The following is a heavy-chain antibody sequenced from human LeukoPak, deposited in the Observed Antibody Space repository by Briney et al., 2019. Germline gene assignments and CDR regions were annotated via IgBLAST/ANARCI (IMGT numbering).Heavy chain of an antibody. J-gene: IGHJ3*02. CDR2: IIPIFGTA. CDR1: GGTFSSYA. D-gene: IGHD1-26*01. V-gene: IGHV1-69*05. Sequence: SVKVSCKASGGTFSSYAISWVRHAPGQGLEWMEGIIPIFGTANYAQKFQGRVTITTDESTSTAYMELSSLRSEDTAVYYCAREWELLEVVGAFDIWGQGTMVTVSS. CDR3: AREWELLEVVGAFDI.